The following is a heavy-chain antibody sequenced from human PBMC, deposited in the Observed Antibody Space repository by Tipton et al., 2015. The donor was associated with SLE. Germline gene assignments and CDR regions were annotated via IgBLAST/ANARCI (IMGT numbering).Heavy chain of an antibody. CDR3: ARGIVAAFYY. V-gene: IGHV4-4*02. CDR1: GGTIRSNNW. CDR2: IHHTGST. D-gene: IGHD6-6*01. J-gene: IGHJ4*02. Sequence: TLSLTCAVSGGTIRSNNWWSWVRQPPGKGLEWIGEIHHTGSTNYNPSLKSRVTLSVDTSKNQFSLKLSSVTAADTAVYYCARGIVAAFYYWGQGTLVTVSS.